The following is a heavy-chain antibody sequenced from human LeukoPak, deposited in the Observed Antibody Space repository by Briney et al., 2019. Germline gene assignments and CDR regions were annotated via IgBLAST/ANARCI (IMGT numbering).Heavy chain of an antibody. D-gene: IGHD1-26*01. J-gene: IGHJ5*02. CDR1: GFTFSSYA. CDR2: ISGSGGST. Sequence: GGSLRLSCAASGFTFSSYAMSWVRQAPGKGLEWVSAISGSGGSTYYADSVKGRFTISRDNSKNTLYLQMNSLRAEDTAVYYCAKDFRRGSYGRAPHWFDPWGQGTLVTVSS. CDR3: AKDFRRGSYGRAPHWFDP. V-gene: IGHV3-23*01.